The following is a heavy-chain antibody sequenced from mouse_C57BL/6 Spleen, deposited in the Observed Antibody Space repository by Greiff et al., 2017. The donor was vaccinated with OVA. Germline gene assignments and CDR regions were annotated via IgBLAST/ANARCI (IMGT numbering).Heavy chain of an antibody. CDR1: GYTFTSYW. V-gene: IGHV1-69*01. CDR2: IDPSDSYT. J-gene: IGHJ3*01. D-gene: IGHD1-1*01. CDR3: ARGYYGSSYGCAY. Sequence: QVQLKQPGAELVMPGASVKLSCKASGYTFTSYWMHWVKQRPGQGLEWIGEIDPSDSYTNYNQKFKGKSTLTVDKSSSTAYMQLSSLTSEDSAVYYCARGYYGSSYGCAYWGQGTLVTVSA.